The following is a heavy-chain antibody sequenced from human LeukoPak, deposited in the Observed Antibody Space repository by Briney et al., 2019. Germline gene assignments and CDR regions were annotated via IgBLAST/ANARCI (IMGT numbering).Heavy chain of an antibody. CDR2: IKQDGSEK. Sequence: GGSLRLSCAASGFTFSSYGMHWVRQAPGKGLEWVANIKQDGSEKYYVDSVKGRFTISRDNAKNSLYLQMNSLRAEDTAVYYCARDRYSSSWWGQGTLVTVSS. D-gene: IGHD6-13*01. J-gene: IGHJ4*02. V-gene: IGHV3-7*01. CDR3: ARDRYSSSW. CDR1: GFTFSSYG.